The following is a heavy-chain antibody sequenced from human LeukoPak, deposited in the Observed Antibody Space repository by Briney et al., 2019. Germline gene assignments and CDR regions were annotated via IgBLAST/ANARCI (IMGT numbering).Heavy chain of an antibody. CDR3: AKDMTGTTQPAFDY. J-gene: IGHJ4*02. CDR2: IRYDGSNK. Sequence: TGGSLRLSCAASGFTFSSYGMHWVRQAPGRGLEWVAFIRYDGSNKYYADSVKGRFTISRDNSKNTLYLQMNSLRAEDTAVYYCAKDMTGTTQPAFDYWGQGTLVTVSS. V-gene: IGHV3-30*02. D-gene: IGHD1-7*01. CDR1: GFTFSSYG.